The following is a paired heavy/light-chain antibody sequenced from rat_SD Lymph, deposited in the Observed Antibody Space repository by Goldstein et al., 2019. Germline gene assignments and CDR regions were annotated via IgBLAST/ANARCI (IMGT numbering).Light chain of an antibody. J-gene: IGKJ2-3*01. CDR3: FQATHEYT. Sequence: DVVLTQTPVAQPVTLGDQASISCRSSQSLVHSNGNTYLEWYLQKPGQSPQLLIYKVSNRFSGVPDRFIGSGSGSDFTLKISRVEPEDLGVYYCFQATHEYTFGAGTKLELK. CDR1: QSLVHSNGNTY. CDR2: KVS. V-gene: IGKV1S23*01.
Heavy chain of an antibody. CDR1: GFTFSNYG. V-gene: IGHV5-34*01. D-gene: IGHD1-11*01. CDR3: ARGSNTRDY. J-gene: IGHJ2*01. CDR2: ISSSSSYI. Sequence: EVQLVESGGGLVQPGRSLKLSCLASGFTFSNYGMNWIRQAPGKGLEWVASISSSSSYIYYADTVKGRFTISRDNAKNTLYLQMTSLRSEDTALYYCARGSNTRDYWGQGVMVTVSS.